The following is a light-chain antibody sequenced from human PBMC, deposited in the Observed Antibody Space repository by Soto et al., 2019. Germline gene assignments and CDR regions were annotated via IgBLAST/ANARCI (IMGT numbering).Light chain of an antibody. CDR3: QQYDSSPPT. V-gene: IGKV3-20*01. CDR1: QSVNNNY. CDR2: GAS. J-gene: IGKJ1*01. Sequence: EIVLTQSPGTLSLSPGERATLSCRASQSVNNNYLAWYQRKPGQAPRLLIYGASNRATDIPYRFSASGSGTDFTLTITRLEPEDFAVYYCQQYDSSPPTFGQGTKVEIK.